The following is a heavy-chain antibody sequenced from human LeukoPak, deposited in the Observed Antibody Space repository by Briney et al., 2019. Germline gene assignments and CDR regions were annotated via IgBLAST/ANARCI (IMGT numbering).Heavy chain of an antibody. D-gene: IGHD3-22*01. CDR3: ARRSDYYDSNFDY. Sequence: GGSLRLSCAASGFTFSSYAMHWVRQAPGKGLEWVAVISYDGSNKYYADSVKGRFTISRDNSKNTLYLQMNSLRAEDTAFYYCARRSDYYDSNFDYWGQGTLVTVSS. J-gene: IGHJ4*02. V-gene: IGHV3-30-3*01. CDR2: ISYDGSNK. CDR1: GFTFSSYA.